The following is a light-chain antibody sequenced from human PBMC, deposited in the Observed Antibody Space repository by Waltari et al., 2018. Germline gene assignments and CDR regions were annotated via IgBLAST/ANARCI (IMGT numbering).Light chain of an antibody. CDR1: SLRSYY. CDR2: GKN. V-gene: IGLV3-19*01. CDR3: NSRDSRGNHRV. J-gene: IGLJ2*01. Sequence: SSELTQDPAVSVALGQTVRITCQGDSLRSYYASWYQQKPGQAPELVIYGKNNRPSGIPDRFAGSSSGNTASLTITGAQAEDEADYYCNSRDSRGNHRVFGGGTKLTVL.